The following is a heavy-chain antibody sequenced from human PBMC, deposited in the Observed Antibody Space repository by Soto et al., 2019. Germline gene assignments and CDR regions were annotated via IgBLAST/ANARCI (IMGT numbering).Heavy chain of an antibody. CDR2: INHCGGT. Sequence: QVQLQQWGAGLLKPSETLSLTCAVYGWSFSGYYWTWIRQAPGKGLEWIGEINHCGGTNYKSSLTRRVTISGDTSKNQSSLMLYSVTAADTAVYYCARDRQYYQFWSGCQNEGPCAMDVWGQGTTVTVSS. J-gene: IGHJ6*02. CDR3: ARDRQYYQFWSGCQNEGPCAMDV. CDR1: GWSFSGYY. V-gene: IGHV4-34*02. D-gene: IGHD3-3*02.